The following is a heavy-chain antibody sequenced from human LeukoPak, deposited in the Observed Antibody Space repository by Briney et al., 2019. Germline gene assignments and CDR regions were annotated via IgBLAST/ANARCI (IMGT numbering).Heavy chain of an antibody. Sequence: SETLSLTCSVSGDFISRNGYYRGWIRQPPGQGLEWLGTIDYSGNTYYNPSLKSRVTVSIDTSKNHFPLKLNSVTAADTAVYYCTRDIGNWVIDYWGQGTLVTVSS. V-gene: IGHV4-39*02. CDR2: IDYSGNT. CDR1: GDFISRNGYY. J-gene: IGHJ4*02. CDR3: TRDIGNWVIDY. D-gene: IGHD7-27*01.